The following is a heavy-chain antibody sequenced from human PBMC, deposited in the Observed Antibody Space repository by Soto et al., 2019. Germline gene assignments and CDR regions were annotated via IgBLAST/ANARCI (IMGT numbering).Heavy chain of an antibody. V-gene: IGHV4-4*02. CDR2: IYHSGST. CDR3: ARAGMGYCSGGSCYSGLLGMDV. J-gene: IGHJ6*02. D-gene: IGHD2-15*01. CDR1: GGSISRSNW. Sequence: QVQLQASGPGLVKPSGTLSLTCAVSGGSISRSNWWSWVRQPPGKGLEWIGEIYHSGSTNYNPSLKSRVTISVDKSKNQVALKLSSVTAADTAVYYCARAGMGYCSGGSCYSGLLGMDVWGQGTTVTVSS.